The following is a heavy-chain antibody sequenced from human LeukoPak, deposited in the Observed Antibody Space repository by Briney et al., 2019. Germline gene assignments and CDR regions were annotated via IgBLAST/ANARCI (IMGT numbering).Heavy chain of an antibody. Sequence: GRSLRLSCAASGFTFSNYAMHWVRQAPGKGLEWVAFIRYDGSNKYYADSVKGRFTISRDNSKNTLYLQMNSLRAEDTAVYYCARRGWFGELFPANYWGQGTLVTVSS. D-gene: IGHD3-10*01. CDR3: ARRGWFGELFPANY. CDR2: IRYDGSNK. V-gene: IGHV3-30*04. CDR1: GFTFSNYA. J-gene: IGHJ4*02.